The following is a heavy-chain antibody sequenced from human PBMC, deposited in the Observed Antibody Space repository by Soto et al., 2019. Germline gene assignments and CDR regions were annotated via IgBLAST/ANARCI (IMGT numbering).Heavy chain of an antibody. CDR1: GFTFSSYG. J-gene: IGHJ3*02. Sequence: VQLVESGGGVVQPGRSLRLSCAASGFTFSSYGMHWVRQAPGKGLEWVAVISYDGSNKYYADSVKGRFTISRDNSKNTLYLQMNSLRAEDTAVYYCAKAHSHDSTVTPDAFDIWGQGTMVTVSS. D-gene: IGHD4-17*01. CDR2: ISYDGSNK. CDR3: AKAHSHDSTVTPDAFDI. V-gene: IGHV3-30*18.